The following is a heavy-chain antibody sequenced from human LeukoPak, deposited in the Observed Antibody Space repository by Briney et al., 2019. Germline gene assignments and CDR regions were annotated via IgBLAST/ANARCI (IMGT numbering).Heavy chain of an antibody. Sequence: PGGSLRLSCAASGFTFSSYWMSWVRQAPGKGLEWVANIKQDGSEKYYVGSVKGRFTISRDNAKNSLYLQMNSLRAEDTAVYYCARKYCGGDCHYYYGMDVWGQGTTVTVSS. D-gene: IGHD2-21*02. CDR3: ARKYCGGDCHYYYGMDV. CDR2: IKQDGSEK. CDR1: GFTFSSYW. V-gene: IGHV3-7*01. J-gene: IGHJ6*02.